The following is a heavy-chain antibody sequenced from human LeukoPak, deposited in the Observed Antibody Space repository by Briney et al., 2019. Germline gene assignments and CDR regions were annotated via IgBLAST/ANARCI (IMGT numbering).Heavy chain of an antibody. J-gene: IGHJ3*02. CDR3: AKPMAVVPAAITDAFDI. CDR2: IRYDGSNK. D-gene: IGHD2-2*02. CDR1: GFTFSSYG. V-gene: IGHV3-30*02. Sequence: GGSLRLSCAASGFTFSSYGMHWVRQAPGKGLEWVAFIRYDGSNKYYADSVKGRFTISRDNSKNTLYLQMNSLRAEDTAVYYCAKPMAVVPAAITDAFDIWGQGTMVTVSS.